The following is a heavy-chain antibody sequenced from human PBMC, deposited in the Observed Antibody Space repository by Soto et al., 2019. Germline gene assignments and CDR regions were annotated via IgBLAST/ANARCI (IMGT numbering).Heavy chain of an antibody. J-gene: IGHJ3*02. Sequence: EVQLVESGGGLVQPGGSLRLSCAASGFTFSSHWMHWVHQAPGKGLVWVSRISSDGSRTNYADSVKGRFTISRDNAKNTVYLQMNSLRAEETAVYYCARGVRGAYGLDIWGQGTMVTVSS. CDR3: ARGVRGAYGLDI. CDR2: ISSDGSRT. D-gene: IGHD2-21*01. CDR1: GFTFSSHW. V-gene: IGHV3-74*01.